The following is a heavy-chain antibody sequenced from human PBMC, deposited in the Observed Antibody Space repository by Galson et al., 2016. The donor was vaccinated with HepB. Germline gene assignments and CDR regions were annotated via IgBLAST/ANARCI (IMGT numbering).Heavy chain of an antibody. CDR1: GGSFSGYY. D-gene: IGHD3-10*01. CDR3: ARRGITVVRSVNNYFVS. CDR2: IDHSGYA. V-gene: IGHV4-34*01. Sequence: SETLSLTCAVYGGSFSGYYWTWIRQSPGKGLEWIGHIDHSGYAIYNPSLKSRVALSVDTSKNQFFLKLTSVTAADTAVYYFARRGITVVRSVNNYFVSWGQGTQVTVSS. J-gene: IGHJ5*01.